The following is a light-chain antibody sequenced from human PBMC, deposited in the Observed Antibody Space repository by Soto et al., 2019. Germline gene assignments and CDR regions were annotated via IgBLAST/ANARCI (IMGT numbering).Light chain of an antibody. V-gene: IGKV3-15*01. Sequence: VMTQSPATLSVSPGERATLTCRASQSVGGNLAWYQQRPGQPPRLLIYGASTRATGTPARFSGSGSGTEFTLTIASLQSEDLALYFCQEYNLWPPGYTFGQGTKLEIK. J-gene: IGKJ2*01. CDR3: QEYNLWPPGYT. CDR2: GAS. CDR1: QSVGGN.